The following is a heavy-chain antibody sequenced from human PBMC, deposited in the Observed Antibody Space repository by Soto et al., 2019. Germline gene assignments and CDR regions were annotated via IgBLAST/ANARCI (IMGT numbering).Heavy chain of an antibody. D-gene: IGHD3-22*01. J-gene: IGHJ4*02. Sequence: SVKVSCKASGGTFSSYAISWVRQAPGQGLEWMGGIIPIFGTANYAQKFQGRVTITADESTSTAYMELSSLRSEDTAVYYCARSPYSSGYYYAIDYWGQGTQVTVSS. CDR2: IIPIFGTA. CDR1: GGTFSSYA. V-gene: IGHV1-69*13. CDR3: ARSPYSSGYYYAIDY.